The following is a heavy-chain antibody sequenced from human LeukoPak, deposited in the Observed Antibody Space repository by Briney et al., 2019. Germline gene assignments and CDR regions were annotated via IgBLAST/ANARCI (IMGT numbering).Heavy chain of an antibody. CDR3: ARVTGYRIEDYFDY. CDR1: GGSISSSSYY. J-gene: IGHJ4*02. CDR2: IYYSGST. Sequence: SETLSLTCTVSGGSISSSSYYWGWLRQPPGKGLEGIGSIYYSGSTYYNPSLESRLTISLDTSKNQFFLKLSSVTAADTAVYYCARVTGYRIEDYFDYWGQGTLVTVSS. D-gene: IGHD6-13*01. V-gene: IGHV4-39*01.